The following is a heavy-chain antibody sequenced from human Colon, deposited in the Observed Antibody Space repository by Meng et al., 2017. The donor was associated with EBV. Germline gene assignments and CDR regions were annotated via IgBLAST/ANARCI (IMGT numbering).Heavy chain of an antibody. Sequence: VHLLDSGPRLVKPSQTLSLTRTFLGGSSSSGNHYWSWIRQNPGKGLEYIGYIYYSGSTYYNPSLKSRVIISVDTSKNQFSLRLNSVTAADTAVYYCASLYGDSSVWYLDLWGRGTLVTVSS. D-gene: IGHD4-17*01. CDR3: ASLYGDSSVWYLDL. CDR2: IYYSGST. V-gene: IGHV4-31*02. J-gene: IGHJ2*01. CDR1: GGSSSSGNHY.